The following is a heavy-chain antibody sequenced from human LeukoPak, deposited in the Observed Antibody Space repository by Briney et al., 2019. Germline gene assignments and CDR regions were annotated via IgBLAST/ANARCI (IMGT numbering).Heavy chain of an antibody. D-gene: IGHD4-17*01. V-gene: IGHV5-51*01. J-gene: IGHJ4*02. CDR1: GYSFTSYW. CDR3: ARQSTVTTLPFDY. Sequence: GESLKISCKGSGYSFTSYWIGWVRQMPGKGLEWMGIIYPGDSDTRYSPSFQGQVTISADKSISTAYLQWSSLEASDTAMYYCARQSTVTTLPFDYWGQGTLVTVSS. CDR2: IYPGDSDT.